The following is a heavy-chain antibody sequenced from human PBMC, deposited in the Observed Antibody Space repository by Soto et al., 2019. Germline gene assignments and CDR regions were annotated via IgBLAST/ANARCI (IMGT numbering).Heavy chain of an antibody. CDR3: RGEYQLLVGTDY. D-gene: IGHD2-2*01. CDR1: GFTFSDYY. CDR2: ISSSSSYT. V-gene: IGHV3-11*06. Sequence: GGSLRLSCAASGFTFSDYYMSWIRQAPGKGLEWVSYISSSSSYTNYADSVKGRFTISRDNAKNSLYLQMNSLRAEDTAVYYCRGEYQLLVGTDYWGQGTLVTVSS. J-gene: IGHJ4*02.